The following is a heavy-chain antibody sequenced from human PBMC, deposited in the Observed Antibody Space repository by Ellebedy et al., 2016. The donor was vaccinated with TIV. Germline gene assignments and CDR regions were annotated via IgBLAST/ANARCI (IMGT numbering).Heavy chain of an antibody. V-gene: IGHV3-66*01. D-gene: IGHD3-22*01. CDR1: GISVSDNY. CDR3: ARDPPSIITRTWA. Sequence: GESLKISXAVSGISVSDNYMRWVRQAPGKGLEWVSLIYSNGDTRYADFVKGRFTISRDNSKNTLYLQMNSLRGEDTAVYYCARDPPSIITRTWAWGQGTLVTVSS. CDR2: IYSNGDT. J-gene: IGHJ4*02.